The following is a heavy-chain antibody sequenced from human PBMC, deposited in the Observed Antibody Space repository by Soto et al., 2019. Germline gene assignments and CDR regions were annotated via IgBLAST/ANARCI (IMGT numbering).Heavy chain of an antibody. J-gene: IGHJ6*02. V-gene: IGHV4-61*08. CDR3: ARVSKLVAPKYGKSAYFYAMDV. D-gene: IGHD6-6*01. Sequence: PSETLSLTCTVSGDSVSSGGFYWTWIRQPPGKRLEWIGYVYSTGTTNYNPSLRSRVAMSLDTSESQFSLKVRSVTAAAAAVYFCARVSKLVAPKYGKSAYFYAMDVWGPGTTVTVSS. CDR1: GDSVSSGGFY. CDR2: VYSTGTT.